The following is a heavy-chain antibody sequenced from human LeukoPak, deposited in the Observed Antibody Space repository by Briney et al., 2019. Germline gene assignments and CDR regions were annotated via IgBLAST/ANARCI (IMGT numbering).Heavy chain of an antibody. Sequence: GGSLRLSCAASGXTFSSYAVHWVRQAPGKGLEWVAVISYDGTNKYYADSVKGRFTISRDNSKNTLYLQMNSLRAEDTAVYYCAKDCGGDCYSYYYYYGMDVWGQGTTVTVSS. V-gene: IGHV3-30*04. CDR3: AKDCGGDCYSYYYYYGMDV. D-gene: IGHD2-21*02. CDR1: GXTFSSYA. J-gene: IGHJ6*02. CDR2: ISYDGTNK.